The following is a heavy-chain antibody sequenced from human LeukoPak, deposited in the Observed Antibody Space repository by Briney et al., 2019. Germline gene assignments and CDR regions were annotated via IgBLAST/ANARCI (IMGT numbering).Heavy chain of an antibody. V-gene: IGHV1-2*02. D-gene: IGHD3-22*01. CDR1: GYTFTSYD. J-gene: IGHJ4*02. CDR3: AQRGSSGPFDY. CDR2: MNPNSGGT. Sequence: ASVKVSCKASGYTFTSYDINWVRQATGQGLEWMGWMNPNSGGTNYAQKFQGRVTMTRDTSISTAYMELSRLRSDDTAVYYCAQRGSSGPFDYWGQGTLVTVSS.